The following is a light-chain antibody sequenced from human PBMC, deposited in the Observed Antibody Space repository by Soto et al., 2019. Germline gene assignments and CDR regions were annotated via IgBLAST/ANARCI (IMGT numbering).Light chain of an antibody. Sequence: DIQMTQSPSTLSASLGDRVTITCRASQSISSWLAWYQQKPGKAPKLLIYDASSLEIGVPSRFSGSGSGTEFTLTISSRQPDDVATYYCQQYNRYAGTFGQGTKVEIK. J-gene: IGKJ1*01. CDR2: DAS. V-gene: IGKV1-5*01. CDR3: QQYNRYAGT. CDR1: QSISSW.